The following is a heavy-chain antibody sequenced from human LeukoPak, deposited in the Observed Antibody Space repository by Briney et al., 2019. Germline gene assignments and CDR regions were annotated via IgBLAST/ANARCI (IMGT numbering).Heavy chain of an antibody. D-gene: IGHD3-10*01. V-gene: IGHV1-69*05. J-gene: IGHJ5*02. CDR3: AREWFGVRFDP. CDR1: GGTFSSYA. CDR2: IIPIFGTA. Sequence: GASVKVPCKASGGTFSSYAISWVRQAPGQGLEWMGRIIPIFGTANYAQKFQGRVTITTDESTSTAYMELSSLRSEDTAVYYCAREWFGVRFDPWGQGTLVTVSS.